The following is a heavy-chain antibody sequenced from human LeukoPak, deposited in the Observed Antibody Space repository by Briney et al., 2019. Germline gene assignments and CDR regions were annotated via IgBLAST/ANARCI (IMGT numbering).Heavy chain of an antibody. CDR1: GFTFSSYA. D-gene: IGHD3-10*01. J-gene: IGHJ4*02. V-gene: IGHV3-23*01. CDR2: ISGSGGST. CDR3: AKDCPDWGGLWFREALNFDY. Sequence: GGSLRLSCAASGFTFSSYAMSWVRQAPGKGLEWVSAISGSGGSTYYADSVKGRFTISRDNSKNTLYLQMNSLRAEDTAVYYCAKDCPDWGGLWFREALNFDYWGQGTLVTVSS.